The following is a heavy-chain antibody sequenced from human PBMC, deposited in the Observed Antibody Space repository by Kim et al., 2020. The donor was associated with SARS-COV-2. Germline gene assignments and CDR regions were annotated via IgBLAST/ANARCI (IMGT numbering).Heavy chain of an antibody. Sequence: YAARVSGRLTTSRDQAKTSLYLQMNRLRPEDTSVYYCARGATATNYCGLDVWGQGTTVTVSS. V-gene: IGHV3-30*01. CDR3: ARGATATNYCGLDV. J-gene: IGHJ6*02. D-gene: IGHD2-15*01.